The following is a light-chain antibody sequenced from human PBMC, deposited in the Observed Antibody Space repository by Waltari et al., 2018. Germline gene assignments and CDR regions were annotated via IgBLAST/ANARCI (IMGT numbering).Light chain of an antibody. CDR1: NSNVDILHL. CDR3: CSFAGYGIYV. V-gene: IGLV2-23*02. J-gene: IGLJ1*01. CDR2: EIS. Sequence: QSALTQPASVSGSPGQSITISCTAVNSNVDILHLVSWYQHHPGRNPRLLIYEISQRPSGLSTRFSGSKSGITASLTISGLRPEDEADYFCCSFAGYGIYVFGSGTQVSVL.